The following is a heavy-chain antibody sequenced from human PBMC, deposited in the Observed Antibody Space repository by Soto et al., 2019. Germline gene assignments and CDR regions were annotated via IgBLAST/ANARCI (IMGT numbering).Heavy chain of an antibody. CDR1: GFTFSSYA. J-gene: IGHJ3*01. D-gene: IGHD5-18*01. CDR3: AKDPSRVDEGYFHPLPAFAF. CDR2: ISGSGGRT. Sequence: EVQLLESGGGLVQPGGSLRLSCAASGFTFSSYAMSWVRHAPGKALEWVSAISGSGGRTYDADSVKGRFTIPRDNSKNTLYLQMNSLRAEATAVYYCAKDPSRVDEGYFHPLPAFAFWGQGTMVTVSS. V-gene: IGHV3-23*01.